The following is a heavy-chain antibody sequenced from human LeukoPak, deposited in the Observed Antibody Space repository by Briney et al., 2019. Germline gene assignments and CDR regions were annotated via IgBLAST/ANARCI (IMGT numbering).Heavy chain of an antibody. CDR2: ISYDGSNK. CDR1: GFTFSSYG. D-gene: IGHD6-13*01. CDR3: AKDVDGSRQPRHFDY. J-gene: IGHJ4*02. V-gene: IGHV3-30*18. Sequence: GGSLRLSCAASGFTFSSYGMHWVRQAPGKGLEWVAVISYDGSNKYYADSVKGRFTISRDNSKNTLYLQMNSLRAEDTAVYYCAKDVDGSRQPRHFDYWGQGTLVTVSS.